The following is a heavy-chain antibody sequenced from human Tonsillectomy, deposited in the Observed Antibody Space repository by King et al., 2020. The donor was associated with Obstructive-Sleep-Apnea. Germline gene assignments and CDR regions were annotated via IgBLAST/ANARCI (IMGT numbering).Heavy chain of an antibody. D-gene: IGHD4-23*01. CDR3: AAGGAMDV. V-gene: IGHV1-18*01. J-gene: IGHJ6*02. Sequence: QLVQSGAEVKKPGASVKVSCQASGYTFPSFDISWVRQAPGQGLEWMGWISGDNGNTYYAQNLQGRVTMNTDTSTRTAYMELGSLGSDDSAVYYCAAGGAMDVWGQGTTVTVAS. CDR1: GYTFPSFD. CDR2: ISGDNGNT.